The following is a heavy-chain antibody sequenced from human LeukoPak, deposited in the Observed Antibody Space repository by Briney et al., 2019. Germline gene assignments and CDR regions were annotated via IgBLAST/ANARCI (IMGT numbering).Heavy chain of an antibody. J-gene: IGHJ4*02. D-gene: IGHD3-3*01. CDR3: ARWRGAQSEFDY. V-gene: IGHV3-7*01. CDR1: GFIFSSYS. CDR2: LKESGIEK. Sequence: GGSLRLSCAGSGFIFSSYSMGWVRQAPGKGLEFVAHLKESGIEKEYVDSVEGRFTISRDDGKNSLYLQMNSLRAEDTALYFCARWRGAQSEFDYWGQGTHVIVSS.